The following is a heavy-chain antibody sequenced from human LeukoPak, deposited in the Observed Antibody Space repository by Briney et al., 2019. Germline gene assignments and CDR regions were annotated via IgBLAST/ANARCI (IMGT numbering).Heavy chain of an antibody. D-gene: IGHD6-19*01. CDR3: ARDGQWLVRDAFDI. CDR2: IYTSGST. CDR1: GGSISSYY. Sequence: SETLSLTCTVSGGSISSYYWSWIRQPAGKGLEWIGRIYTSGSTNYNPSLKSRVTMSVDTSKNQFSLKLSSVTAADTAVYYCARDGQWLVRDAFDIWGQGTMSPSLQ. V-gene: IGHV4-4*07. J-gene: IGHJ3*02.